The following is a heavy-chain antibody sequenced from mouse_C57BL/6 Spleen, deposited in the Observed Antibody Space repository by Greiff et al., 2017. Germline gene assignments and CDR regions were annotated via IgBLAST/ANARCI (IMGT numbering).Heavy chain of an antibody. D-gene: IGHD1-1*01. J-gene: IGHJ2*01. CDR3: ARGATSVVAPFFDY. Sequence: QVQLQQSGAELVKPGASVKISCKASGYAFSSYWMNWVKQRPGKGLEWIGQIYPGDGDTNYNGKFKGKATLTADKSSSTAYMQLSSLTSEDSAVYFCARGATSVVAPFFDYWGQGTTLTVSS. CDR1: GYAFSSYW. V-gene: IGHV1-80*01. CDR2: IYPGDGDT.